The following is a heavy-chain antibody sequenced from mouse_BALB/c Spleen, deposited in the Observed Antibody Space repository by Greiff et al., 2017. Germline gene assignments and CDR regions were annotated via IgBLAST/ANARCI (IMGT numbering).Heavy chain of an antibody. Sequence: QVQLQQSGPQLVKPGASVKMSCKASGYTFTDYAMHWVKQSHAKSLEWIGVISTYYGDASYNQKFKGKATMTVDKSSSTAYMELARLTSEDSAIYYCARPSATTPFAYWGQGTLVTVSA. CDR2: ISTYYGDA. V-gene: IGHV1-67*01. CDR3: ARPSATTPFAY. J-gene: IGHJ3*01. D-gene: IGHD1-1*01. CDR1: GYTFTDYA.